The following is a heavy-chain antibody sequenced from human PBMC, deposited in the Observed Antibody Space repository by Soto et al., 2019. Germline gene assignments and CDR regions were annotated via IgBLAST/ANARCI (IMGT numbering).Heavy chain of an antibody. D-gene: IGHD3-22*01. CDR1: GFTFSSYA. CDR3: AKARGAYDSGGPFDY. Sequence: EVQLLESGGGLVQPGGSLRLSCAASGFTFSSYAMSWVRQAPGKGLEWVSAISGRGGITYYADSVKGWFTISRDNSKHTLYLQLNSLRAEDTAVYYCAKARGAYDSGGPFDYWGQGHLVTVSS. CDR2: ISGRGGIT. J-gene: IGHJ4*02. V-gene: IGHV3-23*01.